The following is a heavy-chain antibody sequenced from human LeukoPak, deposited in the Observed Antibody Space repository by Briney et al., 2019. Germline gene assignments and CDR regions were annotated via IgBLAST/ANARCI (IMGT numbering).Heavy chain of an antibody. J-gene: IGHJ5*02. V-gene: IGHV4-34*01. CDR3: ARDHLANLASRLFDP. CDR1: GGSFSGYY. CDR2: INHSGST. D-gene: IGHD3-3*01. Sequence: SETLSLTCAVYGGSFSGYYWSWIRQPPGKGLEWIGEINHSGSTNYNPSLKSRVTISVDTSKNQFSLKLSSVTAADTAVYYCARDHLANLASRLFDPWGQGTLVTVSS.